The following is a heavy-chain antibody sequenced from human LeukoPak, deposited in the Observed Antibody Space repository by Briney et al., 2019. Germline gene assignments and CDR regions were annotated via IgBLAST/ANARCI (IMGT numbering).Heavy chain of an antibody. CDR3: ARLDSGSYRIGY. D-gene: IGHD1-26*01. V-gene: IGHV1-2*02. CDR2: INPNSGGT. Sequence: ASVKVSCKASGYTFTGYYMHWVRQASGQGREWMGWINPNSGGTNYAQKFQGRVTMTRDTSISTAYMELSRLRSDDTAVYYCARLDSGSYRIGYWGQGTLVTVSS. J-gene: IGHJ4*02. CDR1: GYTFTGYY.